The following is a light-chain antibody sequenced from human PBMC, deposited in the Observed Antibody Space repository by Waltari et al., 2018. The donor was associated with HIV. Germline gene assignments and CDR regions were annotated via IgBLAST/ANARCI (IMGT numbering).Light chain of an antibody. Sequence: EIVLTQSPGTLSFSPGERATISCRASQSVSSSYLAWYQQKPGQAPRLLIYGASSRATGIPDRFSGSGSGTDFTLTISRLEPEDFAVYYCQQYGSSPPYSFGQGTKLEIK. V-gene: IGKV3-20*01. J-gene: IGKJ2*03. CDR3: QQYGSSPPYS. CDR1: QSVSSSY. CDR2: GAS.